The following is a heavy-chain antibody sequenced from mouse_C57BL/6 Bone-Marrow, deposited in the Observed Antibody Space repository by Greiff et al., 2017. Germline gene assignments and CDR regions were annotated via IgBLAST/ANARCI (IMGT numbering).Heavy chain of an antibody. CDR1: GFTFSSYG. V-gene: IGHV5-6*02. D-gene: IGHD2-4*01. CDR3: AREGLYYAMDY. CDR2: ISSGGSYT. Sequence: EVKLEESVGDLVKPGGSLKLSCAASGFTFSSYGMSWVRQTPDKRLEWVATISSGGSYTYYPDSVKGRFTISRDNAKNTLYLQMSSLKSEDTAMYYCAREGLYYAMDYWGQGTSVTVSS. J-gene: IGHJ4*01.